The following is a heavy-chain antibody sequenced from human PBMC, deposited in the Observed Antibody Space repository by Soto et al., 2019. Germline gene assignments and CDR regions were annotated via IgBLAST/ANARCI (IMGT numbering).Heavy chain of an antibody. CDR1: GFTFSSYA. D-gene: IGHD3-10*01. CDR3: AKDLRGHLYGSGTNYYFDY. J-gene: IGHJ4*02. V-gene: IGHV3-23*01. CDR2: ISGSGGST. Sequence: PGGSLRLCCAASGFTFSSYAMSWVRQAPGKGLEWVSAISGSGGSTYYADSVKGRFTISRDNSKNTLYLQMNSLRAEDTAVYYCAKDLRGHLYGSGTNYYFDYWGQGTLVTVSS.